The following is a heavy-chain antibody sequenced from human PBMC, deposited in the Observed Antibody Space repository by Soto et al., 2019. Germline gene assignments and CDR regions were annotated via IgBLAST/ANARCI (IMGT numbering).Heavy chain of an antibody. CDR3: AKKSEIAVPRYYFDL. D-gene: IGHD2-21*01. CDR2: MNGGGGST. V-gene: IGHV3-23*01. Sequence: EVGLLESGGGLVQPRGSLRLSCAASGFTFGSYAMSWVRQAPGKGLEWVSSMNGGGGSTYYAESVQGRFTISRDNSKNTLYLQMNSLRVEDTAVYYCAKKSEIAVPRYYFDLWGQGTLVTVSS. J-gene: IGHJ4*02. CDR1: GFTFGSYA.